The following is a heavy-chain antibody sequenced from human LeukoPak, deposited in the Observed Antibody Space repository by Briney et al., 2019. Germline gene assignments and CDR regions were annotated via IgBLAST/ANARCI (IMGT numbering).Heavy chain of an antibody. Sequence: KPSETLSLTCAVYGASFSGYYWSWIRQPPGKGLEWFGEINHSGRTNYNPSLKSRVTISVDTSKNQFSLKLSSVTAADTAVYYCARGGFYDSSGYPLDYWGQGTLVTVSS. D-gene: IGHD3-22*01. J-gene: IGHJ4*02. V-gene: IGHV4-34*01. CDR3: ARGGFYDSSGYPLDY. CDR2: INHSGRT. CDR1: GASFSGYY.